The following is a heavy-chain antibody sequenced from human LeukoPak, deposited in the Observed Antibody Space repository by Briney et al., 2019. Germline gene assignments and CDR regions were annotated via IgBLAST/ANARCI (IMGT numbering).Heavy chain of an antibody. CDR2: IIPIFGTA. Sequence: SVKVSCKASGGTFSSYAISWVRQAPGQGLEWMGGIIPIFGTANYAQKFQGRVTITADESTSTAYMELSSLRSEDTAVYYCARLHYYGSGSYVYWGQGTLVTVSS. J-gene: IGHJ4*02. CDR1: GGTFSSYA. CDR3: ARLHYYGSGSYVY. D-gene: IGHD3-10*01. V-gene: IGHV1-69*13.